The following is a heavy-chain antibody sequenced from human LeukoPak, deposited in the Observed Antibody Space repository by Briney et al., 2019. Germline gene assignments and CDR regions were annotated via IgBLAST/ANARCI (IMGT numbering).Heavy chain of an antibody. CDR2: ISGTGYNT. J-gene: IGHJ4*02. Sequence: PGGSLRLSCAASGFTFRNCATSWVRQAPGKGLEWVSGISGTGYNTYYADSVKGRFTISRDNSKNTLYLQMNSLGAGDTAVYYCAKHVSGSLFYFDYWGQRTLVTVSS. CDR3: AKHVSGSLFYFDY. CDR1: GFTFRNCA. D-gene: IGHD3-10*01. V-gene: IGHV3-23*01.